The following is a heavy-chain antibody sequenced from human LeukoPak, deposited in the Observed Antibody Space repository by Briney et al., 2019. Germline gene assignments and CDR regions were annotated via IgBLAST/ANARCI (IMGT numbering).Heavy chain of an antibody. CDR1: GYPFTKWE. V-gene: IGHV1-8*01. J-gene: IGHJ5*02. CDR2: VHPDNGNT. Sequence: ASVEVSCKTSGYPFTKWEINWVRQAAGQGLEWLGWVHPDNGNTYAQRFRGRVTMSRDTSTTTAYMELSGLRSNDTAVYFCATGPRNDPWGQGTLVTVSS. D-gene: IGHD1-14*01. CDR3: ATGPRNDP.